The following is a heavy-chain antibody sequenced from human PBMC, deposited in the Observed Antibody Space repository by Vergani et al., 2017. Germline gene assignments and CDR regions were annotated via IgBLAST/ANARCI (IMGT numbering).Heavy chain of an antibody. D-gene: IGHD3-10*01. Sequence: QVHLVQSGAEVKKPGSSVKVSCKASGGTFSSYAISWVRQAPGQGLEWMGGIIPIFGTANYAQKFQGRVTITADKSTSTAYMELSSLRSEDTAVYYCARSPDGSGSYYEDYYYYYGIDVWGQGTTVTVSS. CDR2: IIPIFGTA. V-gene: IGHV1-69*06. CDR1: GGTFSSYA. J-gene: IGHJ6*02. CDR3: ARSPDGSGSYYEDYYYYYGIDV.